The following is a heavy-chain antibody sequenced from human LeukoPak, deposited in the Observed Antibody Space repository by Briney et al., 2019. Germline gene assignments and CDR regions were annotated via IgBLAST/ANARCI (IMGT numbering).Heavy chain of an antibody. D-gene: IGHD3-10*01. CDR2: IWYDGSNK. V-gene: IGHV3-33*01. CDR3: AEVIRGFGALDY. CDR1: GFTFFTYG. Sequence: PGGSLRLSCAASGFTFFTYGMHWVRQAPGKGLEWVAVIWYDGSNKHYADSVKGRFTISRDNSKSTLFLEMNSLRAEDTAVYYCAEVIRGFGALDYWGQGTLVTVSS. J-gene: IGHJ4*02.